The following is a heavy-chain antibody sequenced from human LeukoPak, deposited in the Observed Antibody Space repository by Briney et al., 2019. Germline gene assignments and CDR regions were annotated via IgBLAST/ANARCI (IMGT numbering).Heavy chain of an antibody. J-gene: IGHJ4*02. CDR2: INPNSGGT. D-gene: IGHD6-13*01. Sequence: GAAVKVSCKASGYTFTGYYMHWVRQAPGQGLEWMGWINPNSGGTNYAQKFQGRVTMTRDTSISTAYMELSRLRSDDTAVYYCARDRALLRYSSSWHPDYWGQGTLVTVSS. V-gene: IGHV1-2*02. CDR1: GYTFTGYY. CDR3: ARDRALLRYSSSWHPDY.